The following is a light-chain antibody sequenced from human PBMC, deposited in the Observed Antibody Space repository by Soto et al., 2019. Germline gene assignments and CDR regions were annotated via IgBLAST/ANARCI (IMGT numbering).Light chain of an antibody. J-gene: IGKJ2*01. CDR1: HSIDTW. CDR2: DAS. Sequence: DIQMTQSPSALSASLGDRVTITCRASHSIDTWLAWYQQRPGKAPNLLIYDASSLASGVPSRFSGGGSGTEFTLTISNLQPDDFGTYYCQQSYSTPRTFGQGTKLEIK. CDR3: QQSYSTPRT. V-gene: IGKV1-5*01.